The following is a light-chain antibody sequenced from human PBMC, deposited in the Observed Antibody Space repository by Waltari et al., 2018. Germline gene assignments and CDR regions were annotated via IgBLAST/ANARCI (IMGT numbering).Light chain of an antibody. CDR3: QSTDNSGTYVV. Sequence: SYELTQPPSVSVSPGQTARITCSGDALQKQYSFWYQQRSGQAPVVVIYKDTERPSGNPKRFSGSSSGTRVTLTIIGVQAEDEADYYCQSTDNSGTYVVFGGGTKLTVL. CDR1: ALQKQY. V-gene: IGLV3-25*03. CDR2: KDT. J-gene: IGLJ2*01.